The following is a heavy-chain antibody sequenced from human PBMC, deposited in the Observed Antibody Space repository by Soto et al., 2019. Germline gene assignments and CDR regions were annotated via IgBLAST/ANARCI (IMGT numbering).Heavy chain of an antibody. CDR1: GFTLSSYD. CDR2: IGSGGDT. J-gene: IGHJ6*02. Sequence: EVQLVESGGGLVQPGGSLRLSCAASGFTLSSYDIHWVRQATGEGLAWVSGIGSGGDTHYADSVKGRFIISREDGKNSLYLQMNSQRVGDTAVYCCTRKTPPTGMEVWGQGATVTVSS. CDR3: TRKTPPTGMEV. D-gene: IGHD3-9*01. V-gene: IGHV3-13*01.